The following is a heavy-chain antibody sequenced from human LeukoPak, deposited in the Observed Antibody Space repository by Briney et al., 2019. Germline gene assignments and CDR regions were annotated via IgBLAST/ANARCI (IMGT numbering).Heavy chain of an antibody. CDR1: GYTFTSYG. V-gene: IGHV1-2*04. D-gene: IGHD3-10*01. Sequence: GASVKVSCKASGYTFTSYGISWVRQAPGQGLEWMGWINPNSGGTNYAQKFQGWVTMTRDTSISTAYMELSRLRSDDTAVYYCASSSQRFGEWYYGMDVWGQGTTVTVSS. CDR3: ASSSQRFGEWYYGMDV. J-gene: IGHJ6*02. CDR2: INPNSGGT.